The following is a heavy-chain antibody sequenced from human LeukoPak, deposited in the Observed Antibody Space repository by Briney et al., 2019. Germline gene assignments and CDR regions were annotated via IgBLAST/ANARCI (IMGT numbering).Heavy chain of an antibody. CDR2: MNSDGSGT. J-gene: IGHJ6*02. CDR1: GFTVSNSY. CDR3: ARGRYYGMDV. V-gene: IGHV3-74*01. Sequence: GGSLRLSCVASGFTVSNSYMSWVRQAPGKGLVWVSGMNSDGSGTSYADSVKGRFTISRDNAKNTLSLQVNSLRAEDTAVYFCARGRYYGMDVWGQGTTVTVSS.